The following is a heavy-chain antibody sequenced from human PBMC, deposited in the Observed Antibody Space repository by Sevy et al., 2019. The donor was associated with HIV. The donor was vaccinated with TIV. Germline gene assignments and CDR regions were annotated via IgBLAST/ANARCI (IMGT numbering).Heavy chain of an antibody. CDR2: IIPIFGTA. V-gene: IGHV1-69*13. CDR1: GGTFSSYA. J-gene: IGHJ6*02. D-gene: IGHD3-3*01. Sequence: ASVKVSCKASGGTFSSYAISWVRQAPGQGLEWMGGIIPIFGTANYAQKFQGRVTITADESTGTAYMELSSLRSEDTAVYYCARTYYDFWSGYYNYYYYGMDVWGQGTTVTVSS. CDR3: ARTYYDFWSGYYNYYYYGMDV.